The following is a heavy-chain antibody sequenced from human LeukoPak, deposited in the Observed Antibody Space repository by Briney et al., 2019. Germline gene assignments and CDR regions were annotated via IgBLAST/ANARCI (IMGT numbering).Heavy chain of an antibody. V-gene: IGHV3-30*02. CDR2: IWYDGSNK. CDR3: AKDRVEGKQWLAQFDS. Sequence: GGSLRLSCAASGFTFSSYGMHWVRQAPGKGLEWVAVIWYDGSNKYYADSVKGRFTISRDNSKSTLYLQTNTLRVEDAAVYYCAKDRVEGKQWLAQFDSWGQGTLVTVSS. J-gene: IGHJ4*02. CDR1: GFTFSSYG. D-gene: IGHD6-19*01.